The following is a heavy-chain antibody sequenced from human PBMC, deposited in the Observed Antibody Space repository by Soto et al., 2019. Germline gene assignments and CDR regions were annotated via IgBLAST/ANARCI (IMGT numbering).Heavy chain of an antibody. V-gene: IGHV4-4*07. Sequence: LSRTCNVSGGSISKFYWAWIRKTAGNGLEWMGRVYATGTTDYNPSLRSRVAMSVDISKKTFSLRLRSVTGADSGVYYCVRDGSKSLRDWFDPWGQGILVTVSS. CDR2: VYATGTT. CDR1: GGSISKFY. J-gene: IGHJ5*02. CDR3: VRDGSKSLRDWFDP.